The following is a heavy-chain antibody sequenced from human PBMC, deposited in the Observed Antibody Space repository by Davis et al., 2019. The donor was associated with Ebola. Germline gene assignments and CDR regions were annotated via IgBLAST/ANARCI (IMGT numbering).Heavy chain of an antibody. CDR3: ARGRYFDWVDAFDI. V-gene: IGHV3-48*02. CDR1: TVTFGVDA. J-gene: IGHJ3*02. CDR2: ITSSSHTI. D-gene: IGHD3-9*01. Sequence: GGSLRLSCAASTVTFGVDAMAWVRQAPGEGLEWVSYITSSSHTIYYADSVKGRFTISRDNAKNSLYLQMNSLRDDDTAMYYCARGRYFDWVDAFDIWGQGTMVSVSS.